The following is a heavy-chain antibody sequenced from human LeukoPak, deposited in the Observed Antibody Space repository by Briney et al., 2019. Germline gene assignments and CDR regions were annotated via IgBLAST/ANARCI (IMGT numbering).Heavy chain of an antibody. D-gene: IGHD2-15*01. J-gene: IGHJ4*02. CDR1: GGSFSGYY. V-gene: IGHV4-34*01. CDR2: INHSGRT. Sequence: SETLSLTCAVYGGSFSGYYWSWIRQPPGKGLEWIGEINHSGRTNYNPSLKSRVTTSVDTSKNQSSLKLSSVTAADTAVYYCARGWYCSGGSCYRRGVFDYWGQGTLVTVSS. CDR3: ARGWYCSGGSCYRRGVFDY.